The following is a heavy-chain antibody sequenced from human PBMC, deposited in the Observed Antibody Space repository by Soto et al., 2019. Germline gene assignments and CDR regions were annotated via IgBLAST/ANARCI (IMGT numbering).Heavy chain of an antibody. Sequence: SETLSLTCAVYGGSFSGYYWSWIRQPPGKGLEWIGEINHSGSTNYNPSLKSRVTISVDTSKNQFSLKLSSVTAADTAVYYCARESVAVAGHNYYYYYGMDVWGQGTTVTVSS. CDR2: INHSGST. CDR1: GGSFSGYY. J-gene: IGHJ6*02. CDR3: ARESVAVAGHNYYYYYGMDV. D-gene: IGHD6-19*01. V-gene: IGHV4-34*01.